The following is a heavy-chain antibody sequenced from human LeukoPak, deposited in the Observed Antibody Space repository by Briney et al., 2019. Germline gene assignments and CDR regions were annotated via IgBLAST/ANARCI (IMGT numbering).Heavy chain of an antibody. J-gene: IGHJ6*04. Sequence: GGSLRLSCAASRFTFSSYAMSWVRQAPGKGLEWVSAISGSGGSTYYADSVKGRFTISRDNAKNSLYLQMNSLRAEDTAVYYCAELGITMIGGVWGKGTTVTIST. V-gene: IGHV3-23*01. CDR2: ISGSGGST. CDR1: RFTFSSYA. CDR3: AELGITMIGGV. D-gene: IGHD3-10*02.